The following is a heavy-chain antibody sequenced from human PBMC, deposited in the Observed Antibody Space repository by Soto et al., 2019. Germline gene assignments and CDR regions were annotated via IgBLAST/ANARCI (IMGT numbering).Heavy chain of an antibody. V-gene: IGHV4-34*01. CDR2: INHSGST. J-gene: IGHJ4*02. CDR1: GGSFSGYY. D-gene: IGHD1-20*01. CDR3: ARVGVNSRRNDFDY. Sequence: SSETLSLTCAVYGGSFSGYYWSWIRQVPGKGLEWIGEINHSGSTNYNPSLKSRVTISVDTSKNQFSLKVSSVTAADTAVYYCARVGVNSRRNDFDYWGQGTLVTVSS.